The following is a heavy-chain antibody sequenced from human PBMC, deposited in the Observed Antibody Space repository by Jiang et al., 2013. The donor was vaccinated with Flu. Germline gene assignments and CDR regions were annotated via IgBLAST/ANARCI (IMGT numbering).Heavy chain of an antibody. V-gene: IGHV6-1*01. J-gene: IGHJ2*01. D-gene: IGHD3-16*02. CDR2: TYQRSKWYN. CDR3: ARGYQWYFDL. CDR1: GDSVSSNSVT. Sequence: SGDSVSSNSVTWNWIRQSPSRGLEWLGRTYQRSKWYNDYAVSVKSRITIDPDTSKNQFSLQLNSVTPEDTAVYFCARGYQWYFDLWGRGTLVTVSS.